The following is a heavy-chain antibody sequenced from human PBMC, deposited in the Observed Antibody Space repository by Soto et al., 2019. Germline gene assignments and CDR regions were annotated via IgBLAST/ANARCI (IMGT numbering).Heavy chain of an antibody. CDR2: ISAYNGNT. Sequence: QVQLVQSGAEVKKPGASVKVSCKASGYTFTTYGINWVRQAPGQGLEGMGWISAYNGNTNYAQKLQGRVTMTTDTSKSTAYVGLRSLRSDDTAVYYCARDLIAIRPGWFDPWGQGTLVTVSS. CDR1: GYTFTTYG. CDR3: ARDLIAIRPGWFDP. J-gene: IGHJ5*02. D-gene: IGHD3-22*01. V-gene: IGHV1-18*01.